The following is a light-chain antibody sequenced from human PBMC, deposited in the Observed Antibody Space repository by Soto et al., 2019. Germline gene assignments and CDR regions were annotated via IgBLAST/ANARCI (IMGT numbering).Light chain of an antibody. CDR1: QSIGSY. Sequence: EIVLTQSPATLSLSPGERATLSCRASQSIGSYLAWHQQKPGQAPRLLIYDASNRATGIPARFSGSGSGTDFTLTISSLEPEDSAVYYCQQRSNGGTFGGGTKVDI. CDR2: DAS. V-gene: IGKV3-11*01. CDR3: QQRSNGGT. J-gene: IGKJ4*01.